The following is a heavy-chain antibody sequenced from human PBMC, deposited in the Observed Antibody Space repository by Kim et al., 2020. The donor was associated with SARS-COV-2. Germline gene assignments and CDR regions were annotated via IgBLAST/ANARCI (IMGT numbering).Heavy chain of an antibody. V-gene: IGHV3-74*01. CDR1: GFPFTSHW. CDR2: INTDGSHT. CDR3: ARGESHTPGIDY. J-gene: IGHJ4*02. Sequence: GGSLRLSCAASGFPFTSHWFHWVRQVPGKGLVWVSRINTDGSHTSYADSVKGRFTISRDDARNTLYLQMNSLRVEDTAVYYCARGESHTPGIDYWGQGSMVAVSS.